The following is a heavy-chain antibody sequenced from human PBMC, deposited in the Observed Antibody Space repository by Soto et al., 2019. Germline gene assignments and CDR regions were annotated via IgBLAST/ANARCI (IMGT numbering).Heavy chain of an antibody. CDR2: INPSGGTA. D-gene: IGHD3-22*01. CDR3: AREGSYYFDSRNDY. J-gene: IGHJ4*02. V-gene: IGHV1-46*01. Sequence: QVQLVQSGAEVKRPGASVKISCEASGYTFSNHYIHWVRQAPGQGLEWIGIINPSGGTASNAQKFQGRVTMTRATSASTAYLMLSSLTSGDTAVYYCAREGSYYFDSRNDYWGQGTLVTVSS. CDR1: GYTFSNHY.